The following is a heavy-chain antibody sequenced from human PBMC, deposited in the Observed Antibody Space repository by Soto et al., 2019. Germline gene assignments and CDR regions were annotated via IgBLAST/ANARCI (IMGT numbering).Heavy chain of an antibody. D-gene: IGHD5-18*01. CDR3: ASYGYSYGYLFAY. J-gene: IGHJ4*02. V-gene: IGHV1-69*13. CDR2: IIPIFGTA. CDR1: GGTFSSYA. Sequence: GASVKVSCKASGGTFSSYAISWVRQAPGQGLEWMGGIIPIFGTANYAQKFQGRVTITADESTSTAYMELSSLRSEDTAVYYCASYGYSYGYLFAYWGQGTLVTVSS.